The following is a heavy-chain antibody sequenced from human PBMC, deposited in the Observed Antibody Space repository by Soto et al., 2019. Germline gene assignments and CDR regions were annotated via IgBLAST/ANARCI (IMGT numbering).Heavy chain of an antibody. CDR3: AREPLRGSGSYYFDY. V-gene: IGHV4-30-2*01. D-gene: IGHD3-10*01. CDR1: GGSISSGGYS. CDR2: IYHSGST. Sequence: QLQLQESGSGLVKPSQTLSLTCAVSGGSISSGGYSWSWIRQPPGKGLEWIGYIYHSGSTHYNPSYTSRVTLSVDTSKNQFTLSLSSVTAANRAVHYCAREPLRGSGSYYFDYWGQGTLVTVSS. J-gene: IGHJ4*02.